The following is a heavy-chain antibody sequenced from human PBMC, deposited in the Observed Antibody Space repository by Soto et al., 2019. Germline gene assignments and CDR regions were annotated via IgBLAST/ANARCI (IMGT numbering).Heavy chain of an antibody. CDR1: GGSISSYY. CDR3: ARVGLASLGYYYYGMDV. D-gene: IGHD7-27*01. J-gene: IGHJ6*02. CDR2: IYYSGST. Sequence: SETLSLTCTVSGGSISSYYWSWIRQPPGKGLEWIGYIYYSGSTNYNPSLKSRVTISVDTSKNQFSLKLSSVTAVDTAVYYCARVGLASLGYYYYGMDVWGQGTTVTVSS. V-gene: IGHV4-59*01.